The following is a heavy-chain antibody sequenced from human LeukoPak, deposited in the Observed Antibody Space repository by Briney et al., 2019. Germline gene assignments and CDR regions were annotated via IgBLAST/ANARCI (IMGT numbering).Heavy chain of an antibody. D-gene: IGHD4-17*01. CDR1: GGSFSGCY. CDR3: ARGLSTVTKRLYYFDY. V-gene: IGHV4-34*01. Sequence: SETLSLTCAVYGGSFSGCYWSWIRQPPGKGLEWIGEINHSGSTNYNPSLKSRVTISVDTSKNQFSLKLSSVTAADTAVYYCARGLSTVTKRLYYFDYWGQGTLVTVSS. CDR2: INHSGST. J-gene: IGHJ4*02.